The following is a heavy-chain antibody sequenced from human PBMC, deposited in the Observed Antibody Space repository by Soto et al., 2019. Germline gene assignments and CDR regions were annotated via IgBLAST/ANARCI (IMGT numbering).Heavy chain of an antibody. CDR2: IYYSGIT. V-gene: IGHV4-31*03. J-gene: IGHJ4*02. CDR3: AREPPD. Sequence: QVQLQESGPGLVKPSQTLSLTCTVSGGSISSGGYYWTWIRQHPGKGLEWIGYIYYSGITYYNPSLKRRVTLSVAPSKNPFSLKLSSVTAADPAVYYCAREPPDWGQGTLVSVSS. CDR1: GGSISSGGYY.